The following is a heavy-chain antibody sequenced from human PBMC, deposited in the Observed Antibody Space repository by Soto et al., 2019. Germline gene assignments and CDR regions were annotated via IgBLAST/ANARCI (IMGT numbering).Heavy chain of an antibody. CDR3: ASGNYDYSSGYQNWYLQL. Sequence: EVQLVESGGGLVKPGASLRLSCAGSGFSFRNYYMNWVRQAPGKGLEWVAAISRDGAQIYYTDSVRGRFTISRDNAQSSLSLQMNSLRAEDTAVYYCASGNYDYSSGYQNWYLQLWGRGTLVTVSS. V-gene: IGHV3-21*02. D-gene: IGHD3-3*01. CDR1: GFSFRNYY. CDR2: ISRDGAQI. J-gene: IGHJ2*01.